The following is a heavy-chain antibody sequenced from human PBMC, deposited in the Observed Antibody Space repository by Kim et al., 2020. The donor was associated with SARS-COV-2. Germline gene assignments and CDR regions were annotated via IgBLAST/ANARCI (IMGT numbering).Heavy chain of an antibody. D-gene: IGHD6-19*01. J-gene: IGHJ4*02. CDR3: AREGAVAAFDY. V-gene: IGHV3-74*01. Sequence: SYAACVKVPFTISRDNTKNTLYLQMNSLRAEDTAVYYCAREGAVAAFDYWGQGTLVTVSS.